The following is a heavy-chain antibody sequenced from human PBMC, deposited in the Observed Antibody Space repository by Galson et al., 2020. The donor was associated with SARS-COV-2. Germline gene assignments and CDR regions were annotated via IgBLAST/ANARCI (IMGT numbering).Heavy chain of an antibody. J-gene: IGHJ4*02. CDR3: AHYSTTMTTGYFDY. CDR2: LYWDDDD. CDR1: GFSLTAGGVG. V-gene: IGHV2-5*02. D-gene: IGHD4-17*01. Sequence: SGPTLVKPTQTLTLTCTCSGFSLTAGGVGVSWIRQPPGKALEWLALLYWDDDDRYNSSLRNRLTITKDTSKNQVVLTMTSMDPVDTATYYGAHYSTTMTTGYFDYWGQGILVTVSS.